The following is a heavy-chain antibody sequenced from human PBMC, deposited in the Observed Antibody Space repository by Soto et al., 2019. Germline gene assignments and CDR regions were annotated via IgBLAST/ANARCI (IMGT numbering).Heavy chain of an antibody. CDR2: IYYSGST. J-gene: IGHJ4*02. D-gene: IGHD2-8*02. CDR1: GGSISNYY. V-gene: IGHV4-59*12. CDR3: ARDKITGLFDY. Sequence: SETLSLTCTVSGGSISNYYWTWIRQPPGKGLDWIGYIYYSGSTNYNPSLKSRVTISVDTSKNQFSLKLTSVTAADTAVYYCARDKITGLFDYWGQGTLVTVSS.